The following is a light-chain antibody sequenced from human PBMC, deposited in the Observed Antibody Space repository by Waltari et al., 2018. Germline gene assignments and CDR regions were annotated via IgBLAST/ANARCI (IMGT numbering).Light chain of an antibody. J-gene: IGLJ1*01. V-gene: IGLV3-1*01. Sequence: SYELTQPPSVSVSPGQTASITCSGDKLGEKYACWYQQRPGQSPVLVIYQDNKRPSGMPARFSGSNSGNTATLTISGTQAMDEADYFCQAWDSSTARFVFGSGTKVTVL. CDR1: KLGEKY. CDR2: QDN. CDR3: QAWDSSTARFV.